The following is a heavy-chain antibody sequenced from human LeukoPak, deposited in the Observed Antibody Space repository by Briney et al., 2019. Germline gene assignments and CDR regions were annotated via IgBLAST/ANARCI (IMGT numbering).Heavy chain of an antibody. CDR3: ARAVIPSIFGVVTWFDP. Sequence: PSETLSLTCTVSGGSISSYYWSWIRQPPGKGLEWIGYIYYSGSTNYNPSLKSRVTISVDTSKNQFSLKLSSVTAADTAVYYCARAVIPSIFGVVTWFDPWGQGTLVTVSS. J-gene: IGHJ5*02. CDR1: GGSISSYY. D-gene: IGHD3-3*02. CDR2: IYYSGST. V-gene: IGHV4-59*01.